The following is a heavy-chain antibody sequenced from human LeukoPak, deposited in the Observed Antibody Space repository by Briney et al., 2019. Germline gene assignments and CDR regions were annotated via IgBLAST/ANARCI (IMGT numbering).Heavy chain of an antibody. CDR2: IKHDGSEK. CDR3: AREVGTPQAFDI. J-gene: IGHJ3*02. CDR1: GFIFTNYF. V-gene: IGHV3-7*01. Sequence: GGSLRLSCAASGFIFTNYFMSWVRQAPGKGLEWVASIKHDGSEKYYVDSVRGRFTISRDNAKSSLYLQMNSLKAEDTAIYYCAREVGTPQAFDIWGQGTMVTVSS. D-gene: IGHD1-26*01.